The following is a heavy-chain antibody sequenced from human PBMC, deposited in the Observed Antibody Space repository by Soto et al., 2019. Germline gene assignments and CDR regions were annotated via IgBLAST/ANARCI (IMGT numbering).Heavy chain of an antibody. CDR3: AKKIGDDWDYYYGMDV. Sequence: GGSLRLSCAASGFTFGNHAMSWVRQAPGKGLEWVSAISSSGGSTYYADSVKGRFTISRDNSKNTLYLQMNSLRAEDTAVYYCAKKIGDDWDYYYGMDVWGPGTTVNVSS. CDR2: ISSSGGST. CDR1: GFTFGNHA. V-gene: IGHV3-23*01. D-gene: IGHD5-12*01. J-gene: IGHJ6*02.